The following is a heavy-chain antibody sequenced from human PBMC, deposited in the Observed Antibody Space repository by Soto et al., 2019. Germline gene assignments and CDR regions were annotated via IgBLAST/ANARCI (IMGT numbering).Heavy chain of an antibody. J-gene: IGHJ5*02. Sequence: QVQLQESGPGLVKPSGTLSLTCAVSGGSISSSNWWSWVRQPPGKGLEWIGEIYHSGSTNYNPSLKSRVTSSXXNXMIXFPLKLRSVTAADTAGYYGARRGYSSSWYYYWFDTWGQGTLVTVSS. D-gene: IGHD6-13*01. CDR1: GGSISSSNW. CDR3: ARRGYSSSWYYYWFDT. V-gene: IGHV4-4*02. CDR2: IYHSGST.